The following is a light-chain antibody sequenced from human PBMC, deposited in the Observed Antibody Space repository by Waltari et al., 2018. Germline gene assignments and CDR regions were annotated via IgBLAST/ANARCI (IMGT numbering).Light chain of an antibody. J-gene: IGLJ3*02. Sequence: QSVLTQPPSASGTPGQRVTISCSGSSSNIGSKYVYWYQQPPGTAPQLLIFSTKQRPAWCPDRFSGSKSGTSASLAISGLQSEDEADYYCAAWDDSLNGWVFGGGTKLTVL. V-gene: IGLV1-44*01. CDR3: AAWDDSLNGWV. CDR1: SSNIGSKY. CDR2: STK.